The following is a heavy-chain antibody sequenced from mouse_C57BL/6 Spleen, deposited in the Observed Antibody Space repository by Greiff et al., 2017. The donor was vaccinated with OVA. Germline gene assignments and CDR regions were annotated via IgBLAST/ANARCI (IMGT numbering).Heavy chain of an antibody. D-gene: IGHD1-1*01. CDR3: ARVGVYYYGSSTGWYFDV. V-gene: IGHV1-26*01. CDR2: INPNNGGT. Sequence: EVKLQQSGPELVKPGASVKISCKASGYTFTDYYMNWVKQSHGKSLEWIGDINPNNGGTSYNQKFKGKATLTVDKSSSTAYMELRSLTSEDSAVYYCARVGVYYYGSSTGWYFDVWGTGTTVTVSS. J-gene: IGHJ1*03. CDR1: GYTFTDYY.